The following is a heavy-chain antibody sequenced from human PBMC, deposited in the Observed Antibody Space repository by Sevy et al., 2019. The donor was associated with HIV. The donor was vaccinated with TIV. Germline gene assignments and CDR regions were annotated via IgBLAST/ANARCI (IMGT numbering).Heavy chain of an antibody. CDR1: GYTLTELS. CDR2: FDPEDGET. CDR3: ATDRDYYGSGRFDY. Sequence: ASVKVSCKVSGYTLTELSMHWVRQAPGKGLEWMGGFDPEDGETIYAQKFQGRGTMTGDTSTDTAYMELSSLRSEDTAVYYGATDRDYYGSGRFDYWGQGTLVTVSS. D-gene: IGHD3-10*01. V-gene: IGHV1-24*01. J-gene: IGHJ4*02.